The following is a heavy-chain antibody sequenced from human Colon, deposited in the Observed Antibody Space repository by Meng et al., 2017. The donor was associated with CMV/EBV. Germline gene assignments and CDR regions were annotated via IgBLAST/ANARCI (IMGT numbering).Heavy chain of an antibody. J-gene: IGHJ5*02. V-gene: IGHV4-59*01. CDR2: IYYSGST. Sequence: SETLSLTCTVSGGSISSYHWSWIQQPPGKGLEWIGYIYYSGSTYYNSPLKSRVTISADTSKNQFSLKLNSVTAADTAVYYCARSVGGVRGVKGLTFWLDPWGQGTLVTVSS. CDR1: GGSISSYH. D-gene: IGHD3-10*01. CDR3: ARSVGGVRGVKGLTFWLDP.